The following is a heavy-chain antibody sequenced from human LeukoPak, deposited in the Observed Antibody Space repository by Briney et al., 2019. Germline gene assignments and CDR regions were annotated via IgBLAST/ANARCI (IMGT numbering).Heavy chain of an antibody. D-gene: IGHD3-16*02. CDR1: GGSISSYY. CDR3: ARSPITFGGAIVRPFDY. CDR2: IYYSGST. Sequence: PSETLSLTCTVSGGSISSYYWSWIRQPPGKGLEWIGYIYYSGSTNYNPSLKSRVTISVDTSKNQFSLKLSSVTAADTAVYYCARSPITFGGAIVRPFDYWGQGTPVTVSS. J-gene: IGHJ4*02. V-gene: IGHV4-59*01.